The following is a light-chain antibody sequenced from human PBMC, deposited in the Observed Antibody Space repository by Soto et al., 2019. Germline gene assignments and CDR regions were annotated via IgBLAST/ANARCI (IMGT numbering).Light chain of an antibody. CDR2: GAS. V-gene: IGKV3-15*01. CDR1: QSVSSN. CDR3: QQYSNWPWT. Sequence: EIVMTQSPATLSVSPGERATLSCRASQSVSSNFAWYQQRPGQALRLLISGASTRATGIPARFSGSGSGTGFTLTISSLQSEDFAVYYCQQYSNWPWTFGQGTKVDIK. J-gene: IGKJ1*01.